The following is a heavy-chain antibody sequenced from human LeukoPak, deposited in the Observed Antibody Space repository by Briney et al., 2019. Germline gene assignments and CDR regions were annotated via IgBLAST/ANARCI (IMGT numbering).Heavy chain of an antibody. Sequence: SGGSLRLSCAASGFTFDDYAMHWVRQAPGKGLVWVSRIKSDGSSTTYADSVKGRFTISRDNAKNTLYLQMNSLRAEDTAVYYCARGYSYGRVEYWGQGTLVTVSS. D-gene: IGHD5-18*01. CDR1: GFTFDDYA. CDR2: IKSDGSST. CDR3: ARGYSYGRVEY. V-gene: IGHV3-74*01. J-gene: IGHJ4*02.